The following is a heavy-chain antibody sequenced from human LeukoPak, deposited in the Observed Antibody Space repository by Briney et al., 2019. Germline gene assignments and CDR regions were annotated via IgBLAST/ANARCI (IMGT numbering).Heavy chain of an antibody. D-gene: IGHD2/OR15-2a*01. Sequence: GGSLRLSCAASGFNFNTYWMARVRQAPAGKGLERVASISQDGGESYYADSVRGRFTISRDNAKNTLYLQMNSLRAEDTTMYYCTRLQSYFNSWGQGTLVTVSS. CDR2: ISQDGGES. CDR1: GFNFNTYW. V-gene: IGHV3-7*01. CDR3: TRLQSYFNS. J-gene: IGHJ1*01.